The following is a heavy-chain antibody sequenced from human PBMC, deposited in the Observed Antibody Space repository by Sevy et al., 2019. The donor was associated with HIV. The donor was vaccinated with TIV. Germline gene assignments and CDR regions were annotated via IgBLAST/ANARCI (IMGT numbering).Heavy chain of an antibody. CDR2: IYYGGST. D-gene: IGHD1-20*01. V-gene: IGHV4-30-2*01. CDR1: GGSISSGAYS. Sequence: SETLSLTCTVSGGSISSGAYSWYWIRQPPGKGLEWLGNIYYGGSTYYNPSLNSRVTMSIDSSKNQFFLKLSSVTAADTAVYYCARDITGTKNWFDPWGKGTLVTVSS. CDR3: ARDITGTKNWFDP. J-gene: IGHJ5*02.